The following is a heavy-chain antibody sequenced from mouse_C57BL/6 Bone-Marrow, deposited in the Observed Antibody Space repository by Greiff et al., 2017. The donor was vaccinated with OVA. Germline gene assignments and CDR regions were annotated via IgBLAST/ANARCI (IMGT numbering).Heavy chain of an antibody. CDR3: ASLDYYGSS. CDR1: GFTFSSYG. J-gene: IGHJ3*01. Sequence: EVKVVESGGDLVKPGGSLKLSCAASGFTFSSYGMSWVRQTPDKRLEWVATISSGGSYTYYPDSVKGRFTISRDNAKNTLYLQMSSLKSEDTAMYYCASLDYYGSSWGQGTLVTVSA. V-gene: IGHV5-6*01. D-gene: IGHD1-1*01. CDR2: ISSGGSYT.